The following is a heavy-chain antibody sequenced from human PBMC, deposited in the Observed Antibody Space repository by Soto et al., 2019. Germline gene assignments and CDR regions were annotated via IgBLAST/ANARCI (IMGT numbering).Heavy chain of an antibody. D-gene: IGHD3-22*01. Sequence: LRLSCAASGFTFSSYAMSWVRQAPGKGLEWVSAISGSGGSTYYADSVKGRFTISRDNSKNTLYLQMNSLRAEDTAVYYCARVPRITMIVVVILQGAFDIWGQGTMVTVSS. V-gene: IGHV3-23*01. J-gene: IGHJ3*02. CDR2: ISGSGGST. CDR1: GFTFSSYA. CDR3: ARVPRITMIVVVILQGAFDI.